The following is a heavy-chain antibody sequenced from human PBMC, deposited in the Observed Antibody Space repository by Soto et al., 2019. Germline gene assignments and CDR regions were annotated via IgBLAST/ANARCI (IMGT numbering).Heavy chain of an antibody. Sequence: QVQLVQSGAEVKKPGASVKVSCKASGYTFTSYGVSWVRQAPGQGLEWMGWISPYNGNTEYAQKLQGRVTMTTDTSTSTAYMELRSLRSDDTAVHYCARDNHDPTRYSGTYYVWFDPWGQGTLVTVSS. V-gene: IGHV1-18*01. CDR2: ISPYNGNT. CDR1: GYTFTSYG. D-gene: IGHD1-26*01. CDR3: ARDNHDPTRYSGTYYVWFDP. J-gene: IGHJ5*02.